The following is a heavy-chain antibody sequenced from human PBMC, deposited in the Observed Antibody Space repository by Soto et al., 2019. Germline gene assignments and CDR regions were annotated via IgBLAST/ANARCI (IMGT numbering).Heavy chain of an antibody. CDR1: GYTFTSYG. D-gene: IGHD2-2*01. CDR3: AVAPSNYYYYMDV. Sequence: ASVKVSCKASGYTFTSYGRSWGRQAPGQGLEWMGWISAYNGNTTYAQKLQGRVTMTTDTSTSTAYMELRSLRSDDTAVYYCAVAPSNYYYYMDVWGKGTTVTVSS. V-gene: IGHV1-18*01. J-gene: IGHJ6*03. CDR2: ISAYNGNT.